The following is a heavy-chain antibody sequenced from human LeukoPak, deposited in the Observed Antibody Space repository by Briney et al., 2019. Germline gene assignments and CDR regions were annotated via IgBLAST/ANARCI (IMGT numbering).Heavy chain of an antibody. CDR1: GGTISSTSYY. V-gene: IGHV4-39*01. CDR2: IYYSGST. Sequence: PSETLSLTCSVSGGTISSTSYYWAWIRQPPGKGLEWIGSIYYSGSTYYNPSVKSRVIISVDTSKNQFSLKLNSVTAADTAVYYCARRSFEHSSGYYSRGAFAIWGQGTMVTVSS. J-gene: IGHJ3*02. CDR3: ARRSFEHSSGYYSRGAFAI. D-gene: IGHD3-22*01.